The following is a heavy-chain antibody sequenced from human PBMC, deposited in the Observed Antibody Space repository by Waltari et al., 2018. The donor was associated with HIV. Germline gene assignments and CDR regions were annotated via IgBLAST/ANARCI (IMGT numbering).Heavy chain of an antibody. Sequence: QLQLQESGPGLVKPSETLSLTCTVSGGSISSSSYYWGWIRQPPGKGLEWIGSIYYSGSTYYHPSLKSRDTISVDTSNNQFSLKLSSVTAADTAVYDCARPGSSWYRPTPDYWYFDLWGRGTLVTVSS. J-gene: IGHJ2*01. CDR3: ARPGSSWYRPTPDYWYFDL. D-gene: IGHD6-13*01. V-gene: IGHV4-39*01. CDR1: GGSISSSSYY. CDR2: IYYSGST.